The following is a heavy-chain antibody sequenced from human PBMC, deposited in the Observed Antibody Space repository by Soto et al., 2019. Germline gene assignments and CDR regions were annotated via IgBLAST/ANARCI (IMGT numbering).Heavy chain of an antibody. V-gene: IGHV4-59*08. CDR2: IYYSGST. J-gene: IGHJ4*02. Sequence: SETLSLTCTVSGGSISSYYWSWIRQPPGKGLEWIGYIYYSGSTNYNPSLKSRVTISVDTSKNQFSLKLSSVTAADTAVYYCARQWGFYFDLWGQRTLVTGSS. CDR1: GGSISSYY. D-gene: IGHD7-27*01. CDR3: ARQWGFYFDL.